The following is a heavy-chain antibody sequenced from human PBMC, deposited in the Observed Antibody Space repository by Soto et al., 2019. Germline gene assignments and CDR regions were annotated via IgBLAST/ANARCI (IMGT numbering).Heavy chain of an antibody. CDR3: AREGGSHDAFDI. J-gene: IGHJ3*02. V-gene: IGHV3-33*01. Sequence: QVQLVESGGGVVQPERSLRLSCAASGFSFSDYGMHWVRQAPDKGLEWVAVIWYDGSNKDYVDSVKGRFTISRDNSKNTLYLEMNSLRVEDTAVYYCAREGGSHDAFDIWGQGTMVTVS. D-gene: IGHD1-26*01. CDR2: IWYDGSNK. CDR1: GFSFSDYG.